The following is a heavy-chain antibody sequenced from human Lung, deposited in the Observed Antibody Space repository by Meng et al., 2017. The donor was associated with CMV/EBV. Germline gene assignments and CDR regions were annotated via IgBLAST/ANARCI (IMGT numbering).Heavy chain of an antibody. CDR1: GYKFTDYG. J-gene: IGHJ4*02. Sequence: SVXVSXXASGYKFTDYGITWVRQAPGQGPEWMGWISAYNGDTMYAPKVQGRVTMTTDTSTSTAYMELRGLRSDDTAVYYCARDAGTIAVSGIGDYWGQGXLVTVSS. V-gene: IGHV1-18*01. CDR3: ARDAGTIAVSGIGDY. D-gene: IGHD6-19*01. CDR2: ISAYNGDT.